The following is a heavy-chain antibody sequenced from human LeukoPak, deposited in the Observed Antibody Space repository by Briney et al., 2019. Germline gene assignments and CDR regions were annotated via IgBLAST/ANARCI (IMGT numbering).Heavy chain of an antibody. J-gene: IGHJ4*02. CDR1: GYTFTGYY. D-gene: IGHD5-18*01. V-gene: IGHV1-2*02. Sequence: GASVKVSCKASGYTFTGYYMHWVRQAPGQGLEWMGWINPNSGGANYAQKFQGRVTMTRNTSISTAYMELSSLRSEDTAVYHCARAYTAVILDYWGQGTLVTVSS. CDR2: INPNSGGA. CDR3: ARAYTAVILDY.